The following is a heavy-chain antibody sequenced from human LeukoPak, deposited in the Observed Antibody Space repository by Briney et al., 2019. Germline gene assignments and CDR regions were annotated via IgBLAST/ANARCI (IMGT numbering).Heavy chain of an antibody. Sequence: ASVKVSCKASGYTFTGYYIHRVRQAPGQGLEWMGWINSNSGGTNYAQKFQGRVTMTRDTSISTAYMELSRLRSDDTAVYYCARVQGYNEVYYFDYWGQGTLVTVSS. J-gene: IGHJ4*02. CDR1: GYTFTGYY. CDR2: INSNSGGT. CDR3: ARVQGYNEVYYFDY. D-gene: IGHD5-24*01. V-gene: IGHV1-2*02.